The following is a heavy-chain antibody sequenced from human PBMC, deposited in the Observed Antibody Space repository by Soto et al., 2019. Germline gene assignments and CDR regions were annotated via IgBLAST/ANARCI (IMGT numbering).Heavy chain of an antibody. V-gene: IGHV3-21*01. Sequence: GGSLRLSCAASGFTFSSYSMNWVRQAPGKGLEWVSSISSSSSYIYYADSVKGRFTISRDNAKNSLYLQMNSLRAEDTAVYYCARSQLVPAAIPRAFDIWGQGTMVTVSS. CDR3: ARSQLVPAAIPRAFDI. D-gene: IGHD2-2*01. J-gene: IGHJ3*02. CDR1: GFTFSSYS. CDR2: ISSSSSYI.